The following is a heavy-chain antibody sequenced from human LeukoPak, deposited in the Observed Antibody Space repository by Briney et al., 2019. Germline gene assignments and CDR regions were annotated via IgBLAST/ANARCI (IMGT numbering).Heavy chain of an antibody. Sequence: SGGSLRLSCEASGFTFSYSAMSWVRQAPGKGLEWVSAINGNGVITYHADSVKGRFTISRDNSKNTLYLQMNSLRAEDTAIYYCAKDSRQGGDYFDYWGQGTLVTVSS. CDR1: GFTFSYSA. CDR2: INGNGVIT. J-gene: IGHJ4*02. V-gene: IGHV3-23*01. CDR3: AKDSRQGGDYFDY. D-gene: IGHD3-16*01.